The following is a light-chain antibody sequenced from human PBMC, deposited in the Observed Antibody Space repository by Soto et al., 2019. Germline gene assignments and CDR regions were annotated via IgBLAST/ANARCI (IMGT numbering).Light chain of an antibody. J-gene: IGKJ4*01. Sequence: DIQMTQSPSSLSASVGDRVTITCQASQDISNYLNWYQQKPGKAPKLLIYDASNLETGVPSKFSGSGSGTDFTFTISSPQPEDIATYYCQQYDNLPPLTFGGGTKEEIK. CDR3: QQYDNLPPLT. CDR1: QDISNY. CDR2: DAS. V-gene: IGKV1-33*01.